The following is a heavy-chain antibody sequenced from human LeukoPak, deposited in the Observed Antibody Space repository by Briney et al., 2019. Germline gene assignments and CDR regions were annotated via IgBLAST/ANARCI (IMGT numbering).Heavy chain of an antibody. CDR2: ISGSGGST. J-gene: IGHJ4*02. CDR1: GFTFSSYA. CDR3: AKDHYYDSSGYYPY. V-gene: IGHV3-23*01. Sequence: PGGSLRLSCAASGFTFSSYAMSWVRQAPGKGLEWVSGISGSGGSTYYADSVKGRFTISRDNSKNTLYLQMNSLRAEDTAVYYCAKDHYYDSSGYYPYWGQGTLVTVSS. D-gene: IGHD3-22*01.